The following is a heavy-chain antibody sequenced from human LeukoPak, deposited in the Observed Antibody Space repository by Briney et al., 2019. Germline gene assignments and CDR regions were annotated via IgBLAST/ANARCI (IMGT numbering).Heavy chain of an antibody. D-gene: IGHD6-19*01. CDR1: GFTFSSYS. J-gene: IGHJ4*02. CDR2: ISGSSSTI. V-gene: IGHV3-48*01. CDR3: ASGYSSSTDFDY. Sequence: PGGSLRLSCAASGFTFSSYSMNWVRQAPGKGLEWVSYISGSSSTIYYPDSVKGRFTISRDNAKNSLYLQMNSLRAEDTAVYYCASGYSSSTDFDYWGQGTLVTVSS.